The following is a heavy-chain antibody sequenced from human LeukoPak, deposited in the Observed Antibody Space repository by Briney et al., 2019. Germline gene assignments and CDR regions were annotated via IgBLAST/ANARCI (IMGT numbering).Heavy chain of an antibody. V-gene: IGHV3-23*01. CDR1: GFTFSTYA. D-gene: IGHD3-22*01. CDR3: TTYYDDSSGYYYPYYFDY. Sequence: GGSLRLSCAASGFTFSTYAMSWVRQAPGKGLEWVSSISNSGGSTYYADSAKGRFTISRDNSKNTLVLQMSSLRAEDTAVYYCTTYYDDSSGYYYPYYFDYWGQGTLVTVSS. J-gene: IGHJ4*02. CDR2: ISNSGGST.